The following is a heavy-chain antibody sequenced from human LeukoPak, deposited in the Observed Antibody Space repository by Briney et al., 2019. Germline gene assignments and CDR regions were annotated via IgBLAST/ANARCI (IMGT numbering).Heavy chain of an antibody. CDR2: ISGSGGST. Sequence: PGGSLRLSCAASGFTFSSYAMSWVRQAPGKGLEWVSAISGSGGSTYYADSVKGRFTISRDNSKNTLYLQMNSLRAEDTAVYYSATGNSYGDGGGHWGQGTLVTVSS. J-gene: IGHJ4*02. V-gene: IGHV3-23*01. CDR3: ATGNSYGDGGGH. CDR1: GFTFSSYA. D-gene: IGHD5-18*01.